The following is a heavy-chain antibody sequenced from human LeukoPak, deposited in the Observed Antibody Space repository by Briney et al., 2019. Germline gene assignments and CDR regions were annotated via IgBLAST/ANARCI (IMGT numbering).Heavy chain of an antibody. CDR1: GFTFSSYS. J-gene: IGHJ4*02. Sequence: PGGSLRLSCAASGFTFSSYSMNWVRQAPGKGLEWVSSIGSSSSYIYYADSVKGRFTISRDNAKNSLYLQMNSLRAEDTAVYYCARGPIDYYYDSSGYDYWGQGTLVTVSS. D-gene: IGHD3-22*01. CDR3: ARGPIDYYYDSSGYDY. CDR2: IGSSSSYI. V-gene: IGHV3-21*01.